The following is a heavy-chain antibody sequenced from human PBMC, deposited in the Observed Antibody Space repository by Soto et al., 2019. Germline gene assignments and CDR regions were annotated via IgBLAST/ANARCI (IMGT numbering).Heavy chain of an antibody. J-gene: IGHJ4*02. CDR3: ARWGTTGGLDV. Sequence: QVQLGESGGGVVQPGTSLRLSCVGSGFTFRSYVIHWVRQAPGKGLEWVALTSYDGSNNFYGDSVKGRFTISRDNSRNTVELQMDSLRREDTSLYYCARWGTTGGLDVWGQGTLVSVSS. V-gene: IGHV3-33*05. CDR1: GFTFRSYV. D-gene: IGHD3-16*01. CDR2: TSYDGSNN.